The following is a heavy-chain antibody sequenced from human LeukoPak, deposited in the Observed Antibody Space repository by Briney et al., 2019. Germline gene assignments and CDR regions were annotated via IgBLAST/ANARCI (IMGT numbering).Heavy chain of an antibody. D-gene: IGHD5-12*01. V-gene: IGHV4-59*01. Sequence: SETLSLTCTVSGGSISSYYWSWIRQPPGKGLEWIGYIYYSGSTNYNPSLKSRVTISVDTSKNQFSLKLSSVTAADTAVYYCARNGYSGYDRAFDIWGQGTMVTVSS. CDR1: GGSISSYY. CDR2: IYYSGST. J-gene: IGHJ3*02. CDR3: ARNGYSGYDRAFDI.